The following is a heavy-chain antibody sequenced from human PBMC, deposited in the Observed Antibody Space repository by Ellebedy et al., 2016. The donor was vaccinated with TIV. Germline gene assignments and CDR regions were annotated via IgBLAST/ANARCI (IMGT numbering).Heavy chain of an antibody. CDR3: ARSKNWGDFDY. Sequence: GGSLRLXXAASGFTFSSYGMHWVRQAPGKGLEWVAVIWYDGSNKYYADSVKGRFTISIDNSKNTLYLQMNSLRAEDTAVYYCARSKNWGDFDYWGQGTLVTVSS. V-gene: IGHV3-33*01. D-gene: IGHD7-27*01. J-gene: IGHJ4*02. CDR1: GFTFSSYG. CDR2: IWYDGSNK.